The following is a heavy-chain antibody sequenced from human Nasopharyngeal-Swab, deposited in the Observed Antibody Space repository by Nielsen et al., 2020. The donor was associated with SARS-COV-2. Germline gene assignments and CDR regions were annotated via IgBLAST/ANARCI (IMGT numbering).Heavy chain of an antibody. V-gene: IGHV4-34*01. D-gene: IGHD3-9*01. Sequence: SETLSLTCAVSGGSFSSYYWNWIRQPPGKGLEWIGEINHSGSTNYNPSLKSRVTISVDTSKNQFSLKLSSVTAADTAVYYCARGTGHGAFDIWGQGTMVTVSS. CDR2: INHSGST. CDR1: GGSFSSYY. J-gene: IGHJ3*02. CDR3: ARGTGHGAFDI.